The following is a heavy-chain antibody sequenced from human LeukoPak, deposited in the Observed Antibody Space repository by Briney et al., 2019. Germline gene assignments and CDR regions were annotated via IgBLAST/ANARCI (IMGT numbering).Heavy chain of an antibody. CDR1: GFTFSSYA. CDR2: ISGSGAST. D-gene: IGHD3-22*01. V-gene: IGHV3-23*01. Sequence: GGSLRLSCAASGFTFSSYAMSWVRQAQGKGLEWVSAISGSGASTYYADSVKGRFTISRDNSKNTLYLQMNSLRAEDTAVYYCARAPQYYDSSGIHFDYWGQGTLVTVSS. CDR3: ARAPQYYDSSGIHFDY. J-gene: IGHJ4*02.